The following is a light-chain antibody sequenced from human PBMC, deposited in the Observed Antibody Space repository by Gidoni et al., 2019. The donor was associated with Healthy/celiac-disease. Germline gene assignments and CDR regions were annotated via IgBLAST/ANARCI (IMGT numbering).Light chain of an antibody. J-gene: IGKJ2*01. Sequence: ESVLTQSPGTLSLSPGERATVSCRASQSVSSSYLAWYQQKPGQAPRLLIYGASSRATGIPDRFSGSGSGTDFTLTISRLEPEDFAVYYCQQYGNSPPYTFGEGTKLEIK. V-gene: IGKV3-20*01. CDR1: QSVSSSY. CDR3: QQYGNSPPYT. CDR2: GAS.